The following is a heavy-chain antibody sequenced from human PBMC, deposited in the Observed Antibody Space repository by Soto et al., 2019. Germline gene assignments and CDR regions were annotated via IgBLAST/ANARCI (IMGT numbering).Heavy chain of an antibody. Sequence: NPGGSLRLSCAASGFTFSSYAMNWVRQAPGEGLEWVSSISSSSTYIYYADSVKGRFTISRDNAKNSLYLQMNSLRAEDTAVYYCARELSQDYGDYVDFDYWGQGTLVTVSS. J-gene: IGHJ4*02. CDR1: GFTFSSYA. V-gene: IGHV3-21*01. D-gene: IGHD4-17*01. CDR3: ARELSQDYGDYVDFDY. CDR2: ISSSSTYI.